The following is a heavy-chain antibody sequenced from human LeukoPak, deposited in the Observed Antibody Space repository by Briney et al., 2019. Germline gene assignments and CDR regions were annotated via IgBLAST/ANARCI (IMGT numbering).Heavy chain of an antibody. CDR2: ISSSSSYI. CDR3: ARVSGASEVKYYFDY. Sequence: GGSLRLSCAASGFTFSSYSMNWVRQAPGKGLEWVSSISSSSSYIYYADSVKGRFTISRDNAKNSLYLQMNSLRAEDTAVYYCARVSGASEVKYYFDYWGQGTLVTVSS. D-gene: IGHD1-26*01. CDR1: GFTFSSYS. V-gene: IGHV3-21*01. J-gene: IGHJ4*02.